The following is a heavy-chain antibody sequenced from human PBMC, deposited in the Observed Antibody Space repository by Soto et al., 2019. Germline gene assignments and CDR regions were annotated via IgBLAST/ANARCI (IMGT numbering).Heavy chain of an antibody. J-gene: IGHJ4*02. Sequence: QLQLQESGPGLVKPSETLSVTCNVSGGSIPNNIMYHWSWIRQPPGKGLEWIGSIFYSGRTYYNPSLRSPLTISVDTSNNQFSLRLTSVTAADTAVYFCAREETIADTVTIDYWGQGTLVTVSS. V-gene: IGHV4-39*02. CDR1: GGSIPNNIMYH. CDR2: IFYSGRT. CDR3: AREETIADTVTIDY. D-gene: IGHD4-17*01.